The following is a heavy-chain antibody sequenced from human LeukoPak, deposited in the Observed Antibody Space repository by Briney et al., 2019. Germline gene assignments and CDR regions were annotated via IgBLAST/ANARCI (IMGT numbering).Heavy chain of an antibody. CDR2: IYHSGST. Sequence: PSETLSLTCAVSGYSISSGYYWGWIRQPPGEGLEWIGSIYHSGSTYYNPSLKSRAIISVDTSKNQFSLKLSSVTAADTVVYYCARRWFGELFDYWGQGTLVTVSS. CDR1: GYSISSGYY. J-gene: IGHJ4*02. D-gene: IGHD3-10*01. V-gene: IGHV4-38-2*01. CDR3: ARRWFGELFDY.